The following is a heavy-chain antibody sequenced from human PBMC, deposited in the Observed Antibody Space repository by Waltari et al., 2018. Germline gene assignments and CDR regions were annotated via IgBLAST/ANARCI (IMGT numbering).Heavy chain of an antibody. J-gene: IGHJ4*02. D-gene: IGHD1-1*01. CDR2: INPNSGGT. V-gene: IGHV1-2*02. CDR1: GYTCTGYY. CDR3: ARAGTPFTFSTPLDY. Sequence: QVQLVQSGAEVKKPGASVKVSCKAYGYTCTGYYMLWVRQAYGQGLECMGWINPNSGGTNYAQKFQCRVTMTRDTSISTAYMELSRLRSDDTAVYYCARAGTPFTFSTPLDYWGQGTLVTVSS.